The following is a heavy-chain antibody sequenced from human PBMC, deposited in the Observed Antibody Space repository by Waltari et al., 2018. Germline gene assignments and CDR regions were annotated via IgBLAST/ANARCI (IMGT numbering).Heavy chain of an antibody. CDR1: GGSISSYY. Sequence: QVQLQESGSGLVKPSETLSLTCTVSGGSISSYYWSWIRQPPGKGLEWIGYIYYSGSTNYNPSLQSRVTISGDTSKNQFSLKLSSVTAADTAVYYCARDRGYCYGAGTLRYYYYMDVWGKGTTVTVSS. J-gene: IGHJ6*03. V-gene: IGHV4-59*01. CDR3: ARDRGYCYGAGTLRYYYYMDV. CDR2: IYYSGST. D-gene: IGHD3-10*01.